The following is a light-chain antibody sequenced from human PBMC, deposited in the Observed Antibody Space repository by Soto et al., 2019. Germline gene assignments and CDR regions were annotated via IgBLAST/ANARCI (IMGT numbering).Light chain of an antibody. CDR1: SSDVGTYSL. J-gene: IGLJ1*01. CDR2: EAI. Sequence: QSALTQPASVSGSPGQSITISCTGTSSDVGTYSLVSWYQHHPGKAPKLMIYEAIKRPSGVSNRFSGSKSGNTASLTISGLQAEDEADYYCCSYAGSSTYVFGAGTKVTVL. CDR3: CSYAGSSTYV. V-gene: IGLV2-23*01.